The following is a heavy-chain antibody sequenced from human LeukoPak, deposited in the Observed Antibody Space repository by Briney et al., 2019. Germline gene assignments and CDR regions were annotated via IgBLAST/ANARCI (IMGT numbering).Heavy chain of an antibody. CDR3: ARTWRAGACTSTSCFTPDFDY. J-gene: IGHJ4*02. CDR1: GGTFSNFA. CDR2: IIPLFGTT. V-gene: IGHV1-69*13. D-gene: IGHD2-2*02. Sequence: GASVKVSCKASGGTFSNFAINWVRQAPGQGLEWVGGIIPLFGTTNFAQKFQDRVILTADESTGTAYMDLSSLSSEDTAMYYCARTWRAGACTSTSCFTPDFDYWGPGTLVTVSS.